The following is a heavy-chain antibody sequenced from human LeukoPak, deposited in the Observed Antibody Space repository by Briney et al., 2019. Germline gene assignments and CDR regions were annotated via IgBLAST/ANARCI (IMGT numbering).Heavy chain of an antibody. CDR3: ARVDRDYGDYLNY. CDR1: GYTFTGYY. CDR2: INPNSGGT. D-gene: IGHD4-17*01. V-gene: IGHV1-2*02. J-gene: IGHJ4*02. Sequence: ASVKVSCKASGYTFTGYYMHWVRQAPGQGLEWMGWINPNSGGTNYAQKFQGRVTMTRDTSTSTVYMELSSLRSEDTAVYYCARVDRDYGDYLNYWGQGTLVTVSS.